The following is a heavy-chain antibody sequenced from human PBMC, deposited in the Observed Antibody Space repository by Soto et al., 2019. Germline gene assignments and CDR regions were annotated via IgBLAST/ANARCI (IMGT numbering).Heavy chain of an antibody. CDR1: GFTFSDYA. Sequence: VQLVESGGGVVQPGRSLRLSCAASGFTFSDYAMHWVRQAPGKGMEWVAVVSHDGRNTHYADSVKGRFTNSRDSAKNTVSLEMTSLRAEDTAVYYCAQMGRQWLVTSDFNYWGQGALVTASS. V-gene: IGHV3-30*03. J-gene: IGHJ4*02. CDR3: AQMGRQWLVTSDFNY. CDR2: VSHDGRNT. D-gene: IGHD6-19*01.